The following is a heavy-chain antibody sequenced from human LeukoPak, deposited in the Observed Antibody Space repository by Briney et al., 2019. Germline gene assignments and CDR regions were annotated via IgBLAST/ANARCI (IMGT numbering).Heavy chain of an antibody. D-gene: IGHD6-6*01. CDR1: GYTFTGYY. CDR3: AREVGIAARQGPLDY. V-gene: IGHV1-2*02. CDR2: INPNSGGT. J-gene: IGHJ4*02. Sequence: ASVKVSCKASGYTFTGYYMHWVRQAPGQGLEWMGWINPNSGGTNYAQKFQGRVTMTRDTSISTAYMELSRLRSDDTAVYYCAREVGIAARQGPLDYWGQGTLVTVSS.